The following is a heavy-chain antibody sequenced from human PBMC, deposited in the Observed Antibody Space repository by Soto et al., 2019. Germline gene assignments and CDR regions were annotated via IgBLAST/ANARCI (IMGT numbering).Heavy chain of an antibody. V-gene: IGHV3-30-3*01. Sequence: PGGSLRLSCAASGFTFSSYAMHWVRQAPGKGLEWVAVISYDGSNKYYADSVKGRFTISRDNSKNTLYLQMNSLRAEDTAVYYCATSIAAPWYFDYWGQGTLVTV. J-gene: IGHJ4*02. CDR3: ATSIAAPWYFDY. CDR2: ISYDGSNK. CDR1: GFTFSSYA. D-gene: IGHD6-6*01.